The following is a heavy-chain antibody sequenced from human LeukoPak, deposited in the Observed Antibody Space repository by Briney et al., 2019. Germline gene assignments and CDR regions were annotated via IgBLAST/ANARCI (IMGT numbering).Heavy chain of an antibody. Sequence: SETLSLTCTVSGGSLSSYYWSWIRQPAGKGLEWIGRIYTSGSTNYNPSLKSRVTMSVDTSKNQFSLKLSSVTAADTAVYYCAREADTLLFGELASWFDPWGQGTLVTVSS. CDR1: GGSLSSYY. J-gene: IGHJ5*02. CDR2: IYTSGST. D-gene: IGHD3-10*01. CDR3: AREADTLLFGELASWFDP. V-gene: IGHV4-4*07.